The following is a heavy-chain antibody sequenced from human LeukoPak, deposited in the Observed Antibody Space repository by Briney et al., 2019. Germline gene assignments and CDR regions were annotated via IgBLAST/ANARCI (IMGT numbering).Heavy chain of an antibody. D-gene: IGHD3-3*01. Sequence: SETLSLTCAVYGGSFSGYYWSWIRQPPGKGLEWIGEINHSGSTNYNPSLKSRVTISVDTSKNQFSLKLSSVTAADTAVYYYARGSNYDFWSGYYREAFDYWGQGTLVTVSS. CDR3: ARGSNYDFWSGYYREAFDY. V-gene: IGHV4-34*01. CDR1: GGSFSGYY. J-gene: IGHJ4*02. CDR2: INHSGST.